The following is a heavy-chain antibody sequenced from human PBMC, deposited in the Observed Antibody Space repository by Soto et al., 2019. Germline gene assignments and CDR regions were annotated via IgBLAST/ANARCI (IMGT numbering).Heavy chain of an antibody. Sequence: GESLKISCKGSGCNFANFWIGWVRQMPGKGLEWMGMIFPGDSDTKNSPSLEGQITMSVDKSDSSAYLQWRSLKASDTAIYYCAAGYSTGLDAFDIWGQGTMVTVSS. D-gene: IGHD2-8*02. V-gene: IGHV5-51*01. J-gene: IGHJ3*02. CDR2: IFPGDSDT. CDR1: GCNFANFW. CDR3: AAGYSTGLDAFDI.